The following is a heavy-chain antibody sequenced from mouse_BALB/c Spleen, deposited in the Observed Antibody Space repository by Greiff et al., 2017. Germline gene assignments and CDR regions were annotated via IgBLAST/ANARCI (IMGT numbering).Heavy chain of an antibody. CDR3: ARSMITTRGMDY. Sequence: VQLQQSGAELARPGASVKLSCKASGYTFTSYWMQWVKQRPGQGLEWIGAIYPGDGDTRYTQKFKGKATLTADKSSSTAYMQLSSLASEDSAVYYCARSMITTRGMDYWGQGTSVTVSS. CDR1: GYTFTSYW. J-gene: IGHJ4*01. D-gene: IGHD2-4*01. CDR2: IYPGDGDT. V-gene: IGHV1-87*01.